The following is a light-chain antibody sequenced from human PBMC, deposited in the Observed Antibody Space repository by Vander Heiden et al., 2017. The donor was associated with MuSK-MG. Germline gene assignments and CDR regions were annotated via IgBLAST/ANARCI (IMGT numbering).Light chain of an antibody. CDR3: QAWDSSTVV. V-gene: IGLV3-1*01. J-gene: IGLJ2*01. CDR2: QDS. CDR1: KLVDKY. Sequence: SSELSQPPSVSVSPGQTASITCSGEKLVDKYAGWYQQKPGQAPVLVIYQDSKRPSGIPERFSGSNSGNTATLTISGTQAMDEADYYCQAWDSSTVVFGGGTKLTVL.